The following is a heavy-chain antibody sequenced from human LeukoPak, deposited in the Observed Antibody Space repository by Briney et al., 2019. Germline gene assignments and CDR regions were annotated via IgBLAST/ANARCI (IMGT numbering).Heavy chain of an antibody. CDR1: GFTFSSYA. J-gene: IGHJ4*02. CDR2: ISGSGGST. D-gene: IGHD4-17*01. Sequence: GGSLRLSCAASGFTFSSYAMSWVRQAPGKRLEWVSAISGSGGSTYYADSVKGRFTISRDNSKNTLYLQMNSLRAEDTAVYYCAKADYGDYEGICFDYWGQGTLVTVSS. V-gene: IGHV3-23*01. CDR3: AKADYGDYEGICFDY.